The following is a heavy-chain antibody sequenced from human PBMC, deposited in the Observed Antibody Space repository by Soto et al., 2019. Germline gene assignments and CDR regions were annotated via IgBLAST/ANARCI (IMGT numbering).Heavy chain of an antibody. CDR3: AKEDLERDYFDY. J-gene: IGHJ4*02. D-gene: IGHD3-3*01. V-gene: IGHV3-23*01. CDR1: GFTFSSYA. Sequence: GGSLRLSCAASGFTFSSYAVSWVRQAPGKGLEWVSSISGSGGSTDYAVSVKGRFTISRDNSKNTLYLQMNSLRAEDTAVYYCAKEDLERDYFDYWGQGTLVTVAS. CDR2: ISGSGGST.